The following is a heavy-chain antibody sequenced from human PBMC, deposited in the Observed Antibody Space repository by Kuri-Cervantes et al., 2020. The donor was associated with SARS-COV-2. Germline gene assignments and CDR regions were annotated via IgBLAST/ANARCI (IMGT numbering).Heavy chain of an antibody. CDR1: GFTFSIYE. CDR2: ISGSGSTI. CDR3: ARWGPVDSATSYYYYGMDV. J-gene: IGHJ6*02. V-gene: IGHV3-48*03. Sequence: GGSLRLSYAASGFTFSIYEMNWVRQAPGKGLEWVSYISGSGSTIYYADSVKGRFTISRDNANNSLYLQMNSLRAEDTAVYYCARWGPVDSATSYYYYGMDVWGQGTTVTVSS. D-gene: IGHD5-18*01.